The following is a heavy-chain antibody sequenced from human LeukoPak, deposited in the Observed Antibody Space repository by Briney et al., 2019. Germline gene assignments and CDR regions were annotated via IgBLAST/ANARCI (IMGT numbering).Heavy chain of an antibody. V-gene: IGHV4-30-4*01. CDR1: GGSISSGDYY. D-gene: IGHD6-19*01. CDR3: ARSGRLAPIDY. CDR2: IYYSGST. Sequence: SQTLSLTCTVSGGSISSGDYYWSWTRQPAGKGLEWIGYIYYSGSTYYNPSLKSRVTISVDTSKNQFSLKLSSVTAADTAVYDCARSGRLAPIDYWGQGTLVTVSS. J-gene: IGHJ4*02.